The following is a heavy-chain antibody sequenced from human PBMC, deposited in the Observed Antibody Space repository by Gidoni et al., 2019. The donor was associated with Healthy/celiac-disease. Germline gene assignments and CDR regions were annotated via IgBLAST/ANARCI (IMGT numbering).Heavy chain of an antibody. D-gene: IGHD2-15*01. CDR2: IYYSGST. Sequence: QVQLQESGPGLVKPSETLSLTCTVSGGSISSYYWSWIRQPPGKGLEWIGYIYYSGSTNYNPSLKSRVTISVDTSKNQFSLKLSSVTAADTAVYYCARDRGWPGRVYDYWGQGTLVTVSS. CDR1: GGSISSYY. J-gene: IGHJ4*02. CDR3: ARDRGWPGRVYDY. V-gene: IGHV4-59*01.